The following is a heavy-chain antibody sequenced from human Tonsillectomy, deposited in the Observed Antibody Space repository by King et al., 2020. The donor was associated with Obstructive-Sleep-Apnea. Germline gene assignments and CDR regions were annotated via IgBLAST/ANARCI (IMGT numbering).Heavy chain of an antibody. CDR1: GFTFSSYW. V-gene: IGHV3-74*01. CDR2: SNRDGSST. J-gene: IGHJ5*02. CDR3: VRAAYDTSGYYYSNWFDP. Sequence: VQLVESGGGLVQPGGSLRLSCVASGFTFSSYWMHWVRQVPGKGLVWVSRSNRDGSSTSYADSVKGRFTISRDNAKNTLYLQMSSLRAEDTAVYHCVRAAYDTSGYYYSNWFDPWCQGTLVTVS. D-gene: IGHD3-22*01.